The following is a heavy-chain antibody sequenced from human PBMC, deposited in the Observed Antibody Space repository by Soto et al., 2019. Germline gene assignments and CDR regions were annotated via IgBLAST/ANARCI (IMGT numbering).Heavy chain of an antibody. J-gene: IGHJ4*02. CDR2: INHSGST. V-gene: IGHV4-34*01. CDR3: ARGTIFGVRYFDY. D-gene: IGHD3-3*01. Sequence: PSETLSLTCAVYGGSFSGYYWSWIRQPPGKGPEWIGEINHSGSTNYNPSLKSRVTISVDTSKNQFSLKLSSVTAADTAVYYCARGTIFGVRYFDYWGQGTLVTVSS. CDR1: GGSFSGYY.